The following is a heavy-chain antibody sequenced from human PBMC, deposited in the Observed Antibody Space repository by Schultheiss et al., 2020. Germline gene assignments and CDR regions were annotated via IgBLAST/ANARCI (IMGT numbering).Heavy chain of an antibody. CDR2: IYPGDSDT. Sequence: GESLKISCKGSGYSFTSYWIGWVRQMPGKGLEWMGIIYPGDSDTRYSPSFQGQVTISADKSISTAYLQWSSLKASDTAMYYCARGPLGYCSSTSCYIEGWFDPWGQGTLVTVPS. V-gene: IGHV5-51*01. CDR1: GYSFTSYW. J-gene: IGHJ5*02. CDR3: ARGPLGYCSSTSCYIEGWFDP. D-gene: IGHD2-2*02.